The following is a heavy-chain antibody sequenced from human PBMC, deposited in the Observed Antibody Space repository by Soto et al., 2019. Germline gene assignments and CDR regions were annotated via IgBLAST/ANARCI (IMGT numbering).Heavy chain of an antibody. D-gene: IGHD3-22*01. J-gene: IGHJ4*02. Sequence: PSETLSLTCTVSGGSISSGDYYWSWIRQPPGKGLEWIGYIYYSGGTYYNPSLKSRVTISVDTSKNQFSLKLSSVTAADTAVYYCARARASGYLDYWGQGTLVTVSS. CDR2: IYYSGGT. V-gene: IGHV4-30-4*01. CDR3: ARARASGYLDY. CDR1: GGSISSGDYY.